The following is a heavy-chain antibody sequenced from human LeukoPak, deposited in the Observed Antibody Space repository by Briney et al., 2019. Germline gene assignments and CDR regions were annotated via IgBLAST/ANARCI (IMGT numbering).Heavy chain of an antibody. CDR2: ISEGSNYI. J-gene: IGHJ4*02. CDR3: VRDSDTYGDHTTRRFDS. V-gene: IGHV3-21*01. CDR1: GFTFSNAW. Sequence: PGGSLRLSCAASGFTFSNAWMSWVRQAPGKGLEWVACISEGSNYIYYADSMKGRFTISRDNAKNSLYLEMNSLRVEDTAVYHCVRDSDTYGDHTTRRFDSWGQGTLVTVSS. D-gene: IGHD4-17*01.